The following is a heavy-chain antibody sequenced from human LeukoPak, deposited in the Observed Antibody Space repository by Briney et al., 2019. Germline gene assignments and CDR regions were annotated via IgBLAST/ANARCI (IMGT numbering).Heavy chain of an antibody. CDR1: GGSISSYY. D-gene: IGHD6-13*01. J-gene: IGHJ4*02. CDR3: AREGPISIAADTPFDY. V-gene: IGHV4-4*07. CDR2: IYTSGST. Sequence: SETLSLTCTVSGGSISSYYWSWIRQPAGKGLEWIGRIYTSGSTNYNPSLKSRVTMSVDTSKNQFSLKLSSVTAADTAVYYCAREGPISIAADTPFDYWGQGTLVTVSS.